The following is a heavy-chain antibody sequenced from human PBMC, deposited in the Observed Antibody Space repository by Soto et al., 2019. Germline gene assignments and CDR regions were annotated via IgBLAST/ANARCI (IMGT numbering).Heavy chain of an antibody. V-gene: IGHV1-69*13. Sequence: SVKVSCKASGGTFSSYAISWVRQAPGQGLEWMGGIIPIFGTANYAQKLQGRVTITADESTSTAYMELSSLRSEDTAVYYCARTRSFNWNYEYFDYWGQGTLVTVSS. CDR1: GGTFSSYA. J-gene: IGHJ4*02. CDR3: ARTRSFNWNYEYFDY. CDR2: IIPIFGTA. D-gene: IGHD1-7*01.